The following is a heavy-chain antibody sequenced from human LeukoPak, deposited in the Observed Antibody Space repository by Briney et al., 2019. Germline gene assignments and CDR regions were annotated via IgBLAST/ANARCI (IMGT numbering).Heavy chain of an antibody. CDR3: ALHWGSYFDY. CDR1: GGSISSSSYY. V-gene: IGHV4-39*01. Sequence: SETLSLTCTVSGGSISSSSYYWGWIRQPPGKGLEWIGSIYYSGSTYYNPSLKSRVTISVDTSKNQFSLKLSSVTAADTAVYYCALHWGSYFDYWGQGTLVTVSS. J-gene: IGHJ4*02. D-gene: IGHD7-27*01. CDR2: IYYSGST.